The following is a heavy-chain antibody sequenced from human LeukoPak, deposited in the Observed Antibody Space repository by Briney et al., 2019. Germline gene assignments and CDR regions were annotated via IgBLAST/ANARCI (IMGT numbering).Heavy chain of an antibody. V-gene: IGHV4-39*07. D-gene: IGHD2-2*03. CDR1: GGSIRSTSYY. CDR3: ARGGYCSSTSCYSDAFDI. J-gene: IGHJ3*02. Sequence: SETLSLTCTVSGGSIRSTSYYWGWIRQSPGKGLEWLGSVYYSGSTYYNPSLKSRVTISVDRSKNQFSLKLSSVTAADTAVYYCARGGYCSSTSCYSDAFDIWGQGTMVTVSS. CDR2: VYYSGST.